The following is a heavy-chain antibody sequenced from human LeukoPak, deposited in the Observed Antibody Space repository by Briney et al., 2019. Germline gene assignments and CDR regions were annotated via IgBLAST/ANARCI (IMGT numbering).Heavy chain of an antibody. D-gene: IGHD6-19*01. Sequence: GGSLRLSCAASGFTFSSYAMHWVRQAPGKGLEWVAVISYDGSNKYYADSVKGRFTISRDNSKNTLYLQMNSLRAEDTAVYYCARGWLDKSPYFDYWGQGTLVTVSS. CDR2: ISYDGSNK. CDR1: GFTFSSYA. CDR3: ARGWLDKSPYFDY. V-gene: IGHV3-30*04. J-gene: IGHJ4*02.